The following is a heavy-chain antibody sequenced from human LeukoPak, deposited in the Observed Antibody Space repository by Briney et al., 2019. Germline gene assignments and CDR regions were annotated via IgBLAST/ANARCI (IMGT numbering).Heavy chain of an antibody. CDR3: ARDDNGDSTTWFDY. D-gene: IGHD2-21*02. J-gene: IGHJ4*02. V-gene: IGHV1-3*01. Sequence: ASVKVSCTASGYTFTSYTMHWVRQAPGQRLEWMGWINAGNGNTKYSQKFQGRVTITRDTSASTAYMELSSLRSEDTTVYYCARDDNGDSTTWFDYWGQGTLVTVSS. CDR2: INAGNGNT. CDR1: GYTFTSYT.